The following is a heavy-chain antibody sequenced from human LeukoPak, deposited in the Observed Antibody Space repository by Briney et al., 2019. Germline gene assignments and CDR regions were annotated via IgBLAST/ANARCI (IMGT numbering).Heavy chain of an antibody. CDR2: IGTSSTTI. CDR1: GFTFSSYT. Sequence: GGSLRLSCAASGFTFSSYTMNWVRQPPGKGLEWVSNIGTSSTTIYYADSVKGRFTISRDNAKNSLYLQMNSLRADDTAVYYCTRGGNGDSALDYWGLGTLVTVSS. J-gene: IGHJ4*02. D-gene: IGHD4-17*01. CDR3: TRGGNGDSALDY. V-gene: IGHV3-48*01.